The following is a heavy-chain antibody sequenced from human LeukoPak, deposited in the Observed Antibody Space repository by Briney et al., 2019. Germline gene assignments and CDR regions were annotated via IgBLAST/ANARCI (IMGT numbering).Heavy chain of an antibody. J-gene: IGHJ6*04. CDR3: ARGGMVRGVIVYYYYGMDV. D-gene: IGHD3-10*01. CDR2: IYHTGST. CDR1: GGSISSSSW. Sequence: SGTLSLTCAVSGGSISSSSWWSWVRQPPGKGLEWIGEIYHTGSTNYNPSLKSRVTISVDKSKNQFSLKLSSVTAADTAVYYCARGGMVRGVIVYYYYGMDVWGKGTTVTVSS. V-gene: IGHV4-4*02.